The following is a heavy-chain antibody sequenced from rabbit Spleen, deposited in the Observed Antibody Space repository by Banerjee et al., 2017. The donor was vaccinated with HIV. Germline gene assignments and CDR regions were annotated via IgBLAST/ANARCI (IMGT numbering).Heavy chain of an antibody. CDR2: IDTGSSGFT. D-gene: IGHD1-1*01. CDR1: GVSFSSSSY. CDR3: ARDTSSSFSTYGMDL. J-gene: IGHJ6*01. Sequence: QSLEESGGDLVKPGASLTLTCTASGVSFSSSSYMCWVRQAPGKGLEWIACIDTGSSGFTYFATWAKGRFTCSKTSSTTVSLQMTSLTAADTATYFCARDTSSSFSTYGMDLWARGPSSPS. V-gene: IGHV1S40*01.